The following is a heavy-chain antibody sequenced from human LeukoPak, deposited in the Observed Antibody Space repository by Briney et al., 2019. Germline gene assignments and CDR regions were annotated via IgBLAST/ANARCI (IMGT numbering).Heavy chain of an antibody. CDR2: ISGSGGST. CDR1: GFTFSNAW. J-gene: IGHJ3*02. V-gene: IGHV3-23*01. D-gene: IGHD5-24*01. CDR3: AKDPPIRDGYNYGAFDI. Sequence: GGSLRLSCAASGFTFSNAWMSWVRQAPGKGLEWVSAISGSGGSTYYADSVKGRFTISRDNSKNTLYLQMNSLRAEDTAVYYCAKDPPIRDGYNYGAFDIWGQGTMVTVSS.